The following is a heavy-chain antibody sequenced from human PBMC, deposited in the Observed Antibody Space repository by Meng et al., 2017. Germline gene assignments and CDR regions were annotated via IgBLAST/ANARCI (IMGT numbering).Heavy chain of an antibody. D-gene: IGHD6-13*01. V-gene: IGHV1-69*06. CDR1: GGTFSSYA. CDR2: IIPIFGAA. J-gene: IGHJ5*02. Sequence: HVQLLQAGDEVKKPGSSVKVSCKASGGTFSSYAISWVRQAPGQGLEWMGGIIPIFGAANYAQKFQGRVTITADKSTSTAYMELSSLRSEDTAVYYCARDKRPSSSWYGNWFDPWGQGTLVTVSS. CDR3: ARDKRPSSSWYGNWFDP.